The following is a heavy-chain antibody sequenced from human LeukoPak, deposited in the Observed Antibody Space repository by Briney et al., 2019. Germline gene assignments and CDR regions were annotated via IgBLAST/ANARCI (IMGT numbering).Heavy chain of an antibody. J-gene: IGHJ5*02. V-gene: IGHV3-13*04. CDR1: GFTFSSYD. CDR3: ARGFGDSWFDP. Sequence: GGSLRLSCAASGFTFSSYDMHWVRQTTGKGLEWVSSIGPDGDTYYPGSVKGRFTISRENAKNSLYLQMNSLRVGDTAVYYCARGFGDSWFDPWGQGTQVTVSS. CDR2: IGPDGDT. D-gene: IGHD3-10*01.